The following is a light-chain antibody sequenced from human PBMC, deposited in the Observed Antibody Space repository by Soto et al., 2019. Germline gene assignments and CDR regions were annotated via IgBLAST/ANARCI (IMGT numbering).Light chain of an antibody. Sequence: QSVLTQPASLSGSPGQSITISCTGTSSDVGAYNYVSWFQQHPGEAPKLMIYDVSDRSSGVSNRFSGSKSGNTASLTISGLQAEDEADYYCSSYTTSSTRVFGTGTKVTVL. J-gene: IGLJ1*01. CDR2: DVS. CDR3: SSYTTSSTRV. V-gene: IGLV2-14*03. CDR1: SSDVGAYNY.